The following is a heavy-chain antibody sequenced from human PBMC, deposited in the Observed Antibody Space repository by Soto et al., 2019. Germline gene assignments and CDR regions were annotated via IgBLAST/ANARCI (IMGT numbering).Heavy chain of an antibody. Sequence: GGSLRRSCAASGFTFSSYAMSWVRQAPGKGLEWVSAISGSGGSTYYADSVKGRFTISRDNSKNTLYLQMNSLRAEDTAVYYCAKAPSRSYSFDYWGQGTLVTVSS. CDR3: AKAPSRSYSFDY. CDR2: ISGSGGST. J-gene: IGHJ4*02. V-gene: IGHV3-23*01. D-gene: IGHD1-26*01. CDR1: GFTFSSYA.